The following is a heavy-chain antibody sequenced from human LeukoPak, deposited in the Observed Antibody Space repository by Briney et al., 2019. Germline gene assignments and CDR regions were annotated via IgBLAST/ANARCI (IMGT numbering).Heavy chain of an antibody. J-gene: IGHJ3*02. Sequence: ASVKVSCKASGYTFTGYYMHWVRQAPGQGLEWMGWINPNSGGTNYAQKFQGRVTMTRDTSISTAYMELSRLRSDDTAVYYCARQSPGDYYAFDIWGQGTMVTVSS. D-gene: IGHD4-17*01. CDR2: INPNSGGT. V-gene: IGHV1-2*02. CDR1: GYTFTGYY. CDR3: ARQSPGDYYAFDI.